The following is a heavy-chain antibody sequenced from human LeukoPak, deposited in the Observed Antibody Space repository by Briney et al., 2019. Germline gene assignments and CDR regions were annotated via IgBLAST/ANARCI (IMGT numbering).Heavy chain of an antibody. CDR1: GGSLSSGDYY. CDR2: IYYSGST. Sequence: PSQTLSLACTVSGGSLSSGDYYSSWIRQPPGKCLEWVGYIYYSGSTYYNPSLKRRFTISVDTSKNQFSLKLSSVTAADTAVYYCARWGAAAGSYYFDYWGQGTLVTVSS. CDR3: ARWGAAAGSYYFDY. J-gene: IGHJ4*02. D-gene: IGHD6-13*01. V-gene: IGHV4-30-4*01.